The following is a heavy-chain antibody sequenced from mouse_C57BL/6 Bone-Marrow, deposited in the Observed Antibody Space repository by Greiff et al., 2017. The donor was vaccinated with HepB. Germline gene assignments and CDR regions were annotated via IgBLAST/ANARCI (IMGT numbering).Heavy chain of an antibody. D-gene: IGHD1-1*01. CDR2: IYPRDGST. V-gene: IGHV1-78*01. J-gene: IGHJ4*01. CDR1: GYTFTNHT. CDR3: ARRVDYYAMDY. Sequence: QVQLQQSGTVLARPGASVKISCKVSGYTFTNHTIHWMKQRPEQGLEWIGYIYPRDGSTKYNEKFKGKATLTADKSSSTAYMQLNSLTSEDSAVYFCARRVDYYAMDYWGQGTSVTVSS.